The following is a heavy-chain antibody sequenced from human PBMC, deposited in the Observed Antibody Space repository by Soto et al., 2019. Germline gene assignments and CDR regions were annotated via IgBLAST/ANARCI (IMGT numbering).Heavy chain of an antibody. D-gene: IGHD3-10*01. CDR3: ARESDSGSYYFDY. CDR2: IYNSGST. Sequence: SETLSHSCPVSDGTMISGGCYWSWIRQPPGKGLEWIGYIYNSGSTNYNPSLKSRVTISVDTSKNHFSLRMSSVTAADTAVYYCARESDSGSYYFDYWGRGNLVTVSS. J-gene: IGHJ4*02. V-gene: IGHV4-61*03. CDR1: DGTMISGGCY.